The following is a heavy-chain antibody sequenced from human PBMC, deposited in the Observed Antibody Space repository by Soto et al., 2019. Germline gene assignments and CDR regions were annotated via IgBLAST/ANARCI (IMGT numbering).Heavy chain of an antibody. CDR3: ARGGHVVVVTAALDY. Sequence: DSVKVCCKASGDTFTDYYIHWVRQAPGQGLERMGTVNPSGGHTTYAQHFLGRVTMTRDTSTSTLYVELTSLTSDDTAIYYCARGGHVVVVTAALDYWGQGTLVTVSS. D-gene: IGHD2-21*02. CDR1: GDTFTDYY. CDR2: VNPSGGHT. J-gene: IGHJ4*02. V-gene: IGHV1-46*01.